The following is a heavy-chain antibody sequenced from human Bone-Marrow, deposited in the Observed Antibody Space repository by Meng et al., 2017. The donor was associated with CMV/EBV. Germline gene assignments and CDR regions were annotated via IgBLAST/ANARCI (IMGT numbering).Heavy chain of an antibody. V-gene: IGHV1-2*02. CDR2: INPNSGGT. J-gene: IGHJ3*02. CDR3: ARALPHYDFWSGYLGGAFDI. CDR1: GYTFTGYY. D-gene: IGHD3-3*01. Sequence: SVKVSCKASGYTFTGYYMHWVRQAPGQGLEWMGWINPNSGGTNYAQKFQGRVTMTRDTSISTAYMELSRLRSDDTAVYYCARALPHYDFWSGYLGGAFDIWGQGTMVTVSS.